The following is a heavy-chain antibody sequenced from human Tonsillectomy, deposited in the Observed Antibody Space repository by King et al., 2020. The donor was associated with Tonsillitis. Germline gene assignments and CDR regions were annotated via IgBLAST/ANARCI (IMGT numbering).Heavy chain of an antibody. CDR1: GGSISSSSYY. J-gene: IGHJ3*02. D-gene: IGHD3-10*01. CDR2: IFHTGST. CDR3: ARRLITMIRGGVPHDGFDI. V-gene: IGHV4-39*02. Sequence: LQLQESGPGLVKPSETLSLTCTVSGGSISSSSYYWGWIRQPPGKGLEWIANIFHTGSTYYNPSLKSRVTISLDTSKNHFSLNLSSVIAADTAVYYCARRLITMIRGGVPHDGFDIWGQGTMVTVSS.